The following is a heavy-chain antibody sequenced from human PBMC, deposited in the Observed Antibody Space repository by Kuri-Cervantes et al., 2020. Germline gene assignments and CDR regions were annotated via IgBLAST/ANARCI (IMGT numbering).Heavy chain of an antibody. CDR2: INADEGHT. CDR1: GYTFTSNA. Sequence: ASVKVSCKASGYTFTSNAMHWVRQAPGQGLEWMGWINADEGHTKYSQNFQDRLTITRDTSATTAYMELSSLRSEDTAVYYCARSEGGYYAGVDYWGQGTLVTVSS. J-gene: IGHJ4*02. D-gene: IGHD3-22*01. CDR3: ARSEGGYYAGVDY. V-gene: IGHV1-3*01.